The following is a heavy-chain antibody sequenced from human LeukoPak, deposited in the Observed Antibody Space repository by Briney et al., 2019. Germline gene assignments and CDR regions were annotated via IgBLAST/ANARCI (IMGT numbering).Heavy chain of an antibody. Sequence: GGSLRLSCTASEFIFSSYAMSWVRQAPGKGLEWVSVISGAGGSTNYADSVRGRFTVSRDNSKNTLYLQMNSLRAEDTAVYYCAKESGDDGSGYYEVFDYWGQGTLVTVSS. CDR2: ISGAGGST. CDR3: AKESGDDGSGYYEVFDY. J-gene: IGHJ4*02. D-gene: IGHD3-22*01. V-gene: IGHV3-23*01. CDR1: EFIFSSYA.